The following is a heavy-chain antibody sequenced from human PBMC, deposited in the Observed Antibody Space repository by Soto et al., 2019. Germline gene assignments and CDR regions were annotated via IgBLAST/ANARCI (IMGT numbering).Heavy chain of an antibody. CDR3: ARSSSTYYAFSV. V-gene: IGHV2-70*01. CDR2: IDWDDDK. Sequence: SPPTLGNPTQTLTLTVSLPWFSLITSGMCVSWIRQPPGKALEWLALIDWDDDKYYSTSLKTRLTISKDTSKNQVVLTMTNMDPVDTATYYCARSSSTYYAFSVWVKGTLVTVS. D-gene: IGHD3-3*01. CDR1: WFSLITSGMC. J-gene: IGHJ4*02.